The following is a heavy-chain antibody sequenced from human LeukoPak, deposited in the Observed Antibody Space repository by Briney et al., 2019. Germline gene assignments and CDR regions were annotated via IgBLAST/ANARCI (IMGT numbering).Heavy chain of an antibody. CDR1: GGSISSYY. CDR3: ARAIQKPDVYSYGPLFDY. V-gene: IGHV4-59*01. Sequence: SETLSLTCTVSGGSISSYYWSWIRQPPGKGLEWIGYIYYSGSTNYNPSLKSRVTISVDTSKNQFSLKLSSVTAADTAVYYCARAIQKPDVYSYGPLFDYWGQGTLVTVSS. CDR2: IYYSGST. J-gene: IGHJ4*02. D-gene: IGHD5-18*01.